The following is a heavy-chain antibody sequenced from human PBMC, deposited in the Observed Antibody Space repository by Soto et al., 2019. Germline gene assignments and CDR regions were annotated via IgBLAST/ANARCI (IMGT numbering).Heavy chain of an antibody. Sequence: GGSRRLSCATSSFSFSDYALSWVRAAPGKGLEWVSGISGSGYSTYYADSAKGRFTISRDNAKNSLYLQMNSLRAEDTAVYYCATPGFVTARAHSGMDVWGLQNTVTVSS. CDR3: ATPGFVTARAHSGMDV. CDR2: ISGSGYST. CDR1: SFSFSDYA. V-gene: IGHV3-23*01. J-gene: IGHJ6*02. D-gene: IGHD2-21*02.